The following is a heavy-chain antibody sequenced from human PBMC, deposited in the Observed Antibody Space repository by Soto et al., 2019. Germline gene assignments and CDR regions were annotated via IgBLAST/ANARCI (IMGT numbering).Heavy chain of an antibody. J-gene: IGHJ6*02. D-gene: IGHD3-10*02. CDR2: INPKFGDT. CDR1: GYTFTAYH. V-gene: IGHV1-2*02. CDR3: ARNMDYYYGRGSGNGHGV. Sequence: QVRLVQSGAEVKEPGDSVRVSCEASGYTFTAYHIHWVRQAPGQGLEWMGWINPKFGDTGYAQDFQGRVSMTSDMSISTVYMELSRLTSDDTAIYYCARNMDYYYGRGSGNGHGVCVQGTTVTVFS.